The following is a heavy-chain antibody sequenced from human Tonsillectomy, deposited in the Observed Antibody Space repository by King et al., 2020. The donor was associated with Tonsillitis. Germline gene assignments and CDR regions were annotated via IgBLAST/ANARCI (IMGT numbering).Heavy chain of an antibody. Sequence: QVQLVESGGGLAKPGGSLRLSCAASGFTFSDYYMSWIRQAPGKGLEWVSYISSSGSTIYYGDSVKGRFTISRDNAKNSLYLQMNSLRAEGTAVYYCATGTSYDFWSAYYDAFDIWGRGTMVTVSS. CDR2: ISSSGSTI. J-gene: IGHJ3*02. V-gene: IGHV3-11*01. D-gene: IGHD3-3*01. CDR3: ATGTSYDFWSAYYDAFDI. CDR1: GFTFSDYY.